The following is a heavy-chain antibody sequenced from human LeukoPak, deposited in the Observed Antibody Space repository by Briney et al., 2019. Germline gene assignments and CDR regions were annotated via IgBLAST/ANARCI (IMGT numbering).Heavy chain of an antibody. J-gene: IGHJ4*02. CDR3: ARDRLGDYDHSGYYDK. D-gene: IGHD3-22*01. CDR2: ICDSGRTI. V-gene: IGHV3-11*01. Sequence: GGSLRLSCGASGFTFSDYYMIWIRQAPGKGLEWVSYICDSGRTIYYADSVKGRFTISRANAKNSVYLQMNNLGAEDTAVYYCARDRLGDYDHSGYYDKWGQGTLVTVSS. CDR1: GFTFSDYY.